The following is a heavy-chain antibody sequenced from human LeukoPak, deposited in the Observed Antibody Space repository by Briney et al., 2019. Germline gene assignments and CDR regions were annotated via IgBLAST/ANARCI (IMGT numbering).Heavy chain of an antibody. Sequence: PGGSLRLSCAASGFTFSSYAMHWVRQAQGKGLEWVAVISYDGSNKYYADSVKGRFTISRDNSKNTLYLQMNSLRAEDTAVYYCASQDRRDLHLFDYWGQGTLVTVSS. CDR1: GFTFSSYA. D-gene: IGHD5-24*01. CDR3: ASQDRRDLHLFDY. J-gene: IGHJ4*02. V-gene: IGHV3-30*04. CDR2: ISYDGSNK.